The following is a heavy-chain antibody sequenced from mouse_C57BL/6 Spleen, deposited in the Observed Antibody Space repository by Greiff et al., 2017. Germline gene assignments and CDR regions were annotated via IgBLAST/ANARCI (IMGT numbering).Heavy chain of an antibody. Sequence: EVQLQQSGPELVKPGASVKMSCMASGYTFTDYNMHWVKQSHGKSLEWIGYINPNNGGTSYNQKFKGKATLTVNKSSSTAYMELRSLTAEDSAVYYCARNGYRAWFAYWGQGTLVTVSA. CDR3: ARNGYRAWFAY. J-gene: IGHJ3*01. CDR1: GYTFTDYN. CDR2: INPNNGGT. D-gene: IGHD2-2*01. V-gene: IGHV1-22*01.